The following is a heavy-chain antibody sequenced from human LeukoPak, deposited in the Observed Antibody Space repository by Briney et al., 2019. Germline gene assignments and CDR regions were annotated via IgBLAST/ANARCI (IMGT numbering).Heavy chain of an antibody. V-gene: IGHV3-23*01. CDR3: ARGGYHASFDY. J-gene: IGHJ4*02. Sequence: RAGGSLRLSCAVSGITLSNYGMSWVRQAPGKGLEWVAGISDSGGSTNYADSVKGRFTISRDNPKNTLYLQMNSLRAEDTAVYYCARGGYHASFDYWGQETLVTVSS. CDR1: GITLSNYG. D-gene: IGHD1-26*01. CDR2: ISDSGGST.